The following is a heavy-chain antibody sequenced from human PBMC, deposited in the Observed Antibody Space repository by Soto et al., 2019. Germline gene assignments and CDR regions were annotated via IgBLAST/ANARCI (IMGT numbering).Heavy chain of an antibody. D-gene: IGHD1-1*01. CDR2: IIPIFDTA. V-gene: IGHV1-69*13. Sequence: SVKVSCKASGGTFSDSTINWVRQAPGQRLEWMGGIIPIFDTANYAEKFQGRVTITADESTSTSFMEVSSLRSEDTAVYYCARNGTLTGYSYGMDVWGQGTMVTVSS. CDR1: GGTFSDST. CDR3: ARNGTLTGYSYGMDV. J-gene: IGHJ6*02.